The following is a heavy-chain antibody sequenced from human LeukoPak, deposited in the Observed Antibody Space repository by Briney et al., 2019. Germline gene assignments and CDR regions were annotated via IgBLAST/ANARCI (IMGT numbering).Heavy chain of an antibody. V-gene: IGHV1-2*02. CDR1: GYIFTGYY. CDR2: INPNSGDT. Sequence: EASVKVSCKASGYIFTGYYMHWVRQAPGQGLEWMGWINPNSGDTNYAQKFQGRVTMTRDTSISTAYMELSRLRSDDTAVYYCARDPNYYDSSGLDYWGQGTLVTVSS. CDR3: ARDPNYYDSSGLDY. J-gene: IGHJ4*02. D-gene: IGHD3-22*01.